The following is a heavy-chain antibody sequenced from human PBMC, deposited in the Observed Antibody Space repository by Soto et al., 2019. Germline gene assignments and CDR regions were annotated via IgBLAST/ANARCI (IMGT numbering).Heavy chain of an antibody. D-gene: IGHD3-3*01. CDR1: GFTFSSYG. CDR2: INSDGSST. J-gene: IGHJ6*03. Sequence: PGGSLRLSCAASGFTFSSYGMHWVRQAPGKGLVWVSRINSDGSSTSYADSVKGRFTISRDNAKNTLYLQMNSLRAEDTAVYYCARDGYYDFWSGYYHYYYYYMDVWGKGTTVTVSS. V-gene: IGHV3-74*01. CDR3: ARDGYYDFWSGYYHYYYYYMDV.